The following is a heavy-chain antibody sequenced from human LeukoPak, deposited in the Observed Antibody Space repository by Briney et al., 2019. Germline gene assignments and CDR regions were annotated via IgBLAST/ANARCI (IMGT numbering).Heavy chain of an antibody. D-gene: IGHD6-19*01. CDR2: IKPDGSKT. CDR3: AGPPQAGPFDY. Sequence: AGGSLRLSCAASGFIFRNYWMTWVRQAPGKGPEWVANIKPDGSKTNYVDSLKGRFTISRDNAKNSLYLQMNSLRVEDTAVYYCAGPPQAGPFDYWGQGTLVTVSS. J-gene: IGHJ4*02. CDR1: GFIFRNYW. V-gene: IGHV3-7*01.